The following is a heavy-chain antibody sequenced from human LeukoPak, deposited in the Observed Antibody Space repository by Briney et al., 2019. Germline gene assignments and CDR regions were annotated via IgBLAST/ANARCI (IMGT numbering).Heavy chain of an antibody. CDR2: IYYSGST. CDR1: GGSISSYY. J-gene: IGHJ3*02. CDR3: ARDKESAFDI. Sequence: SETLSLTCTVSGGSISSYYWSWIRQPPGKGLEWIGYIYYSGSTNYNPSLKSRVTISVDTSKNQFSLKLSSVTAADTAVYYCARDKESAFDIWGQGTMVTVSS. V-gene: IGHV4-59*01.